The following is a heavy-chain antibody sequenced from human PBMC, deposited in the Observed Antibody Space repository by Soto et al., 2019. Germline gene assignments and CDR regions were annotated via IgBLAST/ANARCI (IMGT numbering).Heavy chain of an antibody. J-gene: IGHJ5*02. CDR3: ARDRNLVWSGYQRKGYNWFDP. CDR1: GFTFSSYG. D-gene: IGHD3-3*01. V-gene: IGHV3-33*01. CDR2: IWYDGSNK. Sequence: GGSLRLSCAASGFTFSSYGMHWVRQAPGKGLEWVAVIWYDGSNKYYADSVKGRFTISRDNSKNTLYLQMNSLRAEDTAVYYCARDRNLVWSGYQRKGYNWFDPWGQGTLVTVSS.